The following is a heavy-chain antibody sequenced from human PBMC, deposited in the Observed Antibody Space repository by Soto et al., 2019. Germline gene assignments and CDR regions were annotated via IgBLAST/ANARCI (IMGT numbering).Heavy chain of an antibody. V-gene: IGHV3-21*01. J-gene: IGHJ4*02. CDR2: ISSSSSYI. Sequence: GGSLRLSCAASGFTFSSYSMNWVRQPPGKGLEWVSSISSSSSYIYYADSVKGRFTISRDNAKNSLYLQMNSLRAEDTAVYYCARDLSVSNYGDYEFDYWGQGTLVTVSS. CDR1: GFTFSSYS. CDR3: ARDLSVSNYGDYEFDY. D-gene: IGHD4-17*01.